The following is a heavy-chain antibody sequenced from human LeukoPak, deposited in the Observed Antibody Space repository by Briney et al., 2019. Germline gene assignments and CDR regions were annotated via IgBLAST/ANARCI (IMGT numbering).Heavy chain of an antibody. D-gene: IGHD7-27*01. CDR3: ARRPFNWGSGDAFDI. V-gene: IGHV4-39*01. CDR2: IYYTGSI. J-gene: IGHJ3*02. Sequence: SETLSLTCTVSGGSISTSSFYWGWIRQPPGKGREWIGSIYYTGSIYYNPSLKSRVTISVDASKNQFSLKLSSLTAADTAVYYCARRPFNWGSGDAFDIWGQGTMVTVSS. CDR1: GGSISTSSFY.